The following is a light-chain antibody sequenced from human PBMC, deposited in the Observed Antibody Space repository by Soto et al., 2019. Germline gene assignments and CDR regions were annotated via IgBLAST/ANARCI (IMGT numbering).Light chain of an antibody. CDR2: DAS. J-gene: IGKJ1*01. Sequence: DVQMTQSPSSLSASVGDRVTITCRASQSINKYLNWYQQKPGKSPKVLIYDASSLESGVPSRFSGSGSGTEFSLTISSLQPDDFATYYCQHYNSYSEAFGQGTKVDIK. CDR1: QSINKY. V-gene: IGKV1-5*01. CDR3: QHYNSYSEA.